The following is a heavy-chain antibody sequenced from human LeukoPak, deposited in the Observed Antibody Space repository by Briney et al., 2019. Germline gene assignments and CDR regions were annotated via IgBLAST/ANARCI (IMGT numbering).Heavy chain of an antibody. D-gene: IGHD3-16*02. CDR1: GFTSSSYG. V-gene: IGHV3-33*01. CDR3: ARDQYDYVWGSYRYTFDY. Sequence: GGSLRLSRAASGFTSSSYGMHWVRQAPGEGLEWVAVIWYDGSNKYYADSVKGRFTISRDNSKNTLYLQMNSLRAGDTAVYYCARDQYDYVWGSYRYTFDYWGQGTLVTVSS. J-gene: IGHJ4*02. CDR2: IWYDGSNK.